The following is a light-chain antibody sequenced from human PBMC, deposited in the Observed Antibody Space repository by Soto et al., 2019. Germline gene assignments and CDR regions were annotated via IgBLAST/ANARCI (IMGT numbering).Light chain of an antibody. Sequence: EIALTQSPGTLSLSPGERATLSCRASQSVSSSYLAWYQQKPGQAPRLLIYGASSRATGIPDRFSGSGSGIDFTLTSSRLEPEDFAVYFCQQYGSSPRTFGGGTKVEIK. CDR1: QSVSSSY. CDR3: QQYGSSPRT. J-gene: IGKJ4*01. CDR2: GAS. V-gene: IGKV3-20*01.